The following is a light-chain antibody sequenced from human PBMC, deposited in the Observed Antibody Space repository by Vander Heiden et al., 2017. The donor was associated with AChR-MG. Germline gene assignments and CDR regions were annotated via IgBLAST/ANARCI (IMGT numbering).Light chain of an antibody. V-gene: IGKV4-1*01. CDR2: WAS. Sequence: DIVMTQSPDSLAVSLGERATINCKSSQSLIYSSNKKSYLAWYQQKPGHPPKLLFTWASTRESGVPERFSGSGSGTDFTLTITSLQADDVAIYHCQQYYSPPPWTFGQGTKVEIK. CDR1: QSLIYSSNKKSY. J-gene: IGKJ1*01. CDR3: QQYYSPPPWT.